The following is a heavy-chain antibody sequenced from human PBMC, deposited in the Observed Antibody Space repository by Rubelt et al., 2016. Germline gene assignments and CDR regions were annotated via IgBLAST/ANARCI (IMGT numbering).Heavy chain of an antibody. CDR2: IWYDGSNK. V-gene: IGHV3-33*08. Sequence: QVQLVESGGGVVQPGRSLRLSCGASGSTFRNYAMYWVRQAPGKGLEWVAVIWYDGSNKYYADSVKGQFAISRDNSKNTLYLQMNSLRAEDTAVYYCARVGADYNMDVWGQGTTVTVSS. J-gene: IGHJ6*02. CDR3: ARVGADYNMDV. CDR1: GSTFRNYA.